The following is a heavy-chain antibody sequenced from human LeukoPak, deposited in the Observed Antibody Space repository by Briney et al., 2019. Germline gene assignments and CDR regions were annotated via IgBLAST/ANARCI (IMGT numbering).Heavy chain of an antibody. CDR2: IYYSGST. Sequence: PSETLSLTCAVYSGSFSGYYWSWIRQPPGKGLEWIGSIYYSGSTYYNPSLKSRVTISVDTSKNQFSMKLSSVTAADTAVYYCARKIEGTYYDSSGYYAVFDYWGQGTLVTVSS. V-gene: IGHV4-34*01. J-gene: IGHJ4*02. D-gene: IGHD3-22*01. CDR3: ARKIEGTYYDSSGYYAVFDY. CDR1: SGSFSGYY.